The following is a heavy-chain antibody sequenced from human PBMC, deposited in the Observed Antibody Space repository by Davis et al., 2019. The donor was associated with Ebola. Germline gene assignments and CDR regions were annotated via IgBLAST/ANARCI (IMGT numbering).Heavy chain of an antibody. CDR1: GFTFNDYG. D-gene: IGHD1-26*01. V-gene: IGHV3-20*04. J-gene: IGHJ6*02. CDR3: ARNSGYYYYYGMDV. Sequence: GESLKISCAASGFTFNDYGMSWVRQAPGKGLEWVSGINWNGGSTGYADSVKGRFTISRDNAKNSLYLQMNSLRAEDTALYYCARNSGYYYYYGMDVWGQGTTVTVSS. CDR2: INWNGGST.